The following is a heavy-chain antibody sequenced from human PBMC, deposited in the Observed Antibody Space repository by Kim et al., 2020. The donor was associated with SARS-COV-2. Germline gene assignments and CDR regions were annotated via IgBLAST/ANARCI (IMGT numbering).Heavy chain of an antibody. D-gene: IGHD3-9*01. CDR3: ARGEYYDILTGYSPGYFDL. CDR1: GFTFSSYA. V-gene: IGHV3-30-3*01. J-gene: IGHJ2*01. Sequence: GGSLRLSCAASGFTFSSYAMHWVRQAPGKGLEWVAVISYDGSNKYYADYVKGRFTISRDNSKNTLYLQMNSLRAEDTAVYYCARGEYYDILTGYSPGYFDLWGRGTLVTVSS. CDR2: ISYDGSNK.